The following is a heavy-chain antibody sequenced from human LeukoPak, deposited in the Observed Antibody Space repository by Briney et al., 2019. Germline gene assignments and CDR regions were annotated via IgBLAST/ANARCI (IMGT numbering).Heavy chain of an antibody. CDR1: GYTFTSYG. CDR2: INPNSGGT. CDR3: ARDYYGSGSYYPTPLGWSDP. D-gene: IGHD3-10*01. J-gene: IGHJ5*02. V-gene: IGHV1-2*06. Sequence: ASVKVSCKASGYTFTSYGISWVRQAPGQGLEWMGRINPNSGGTNYAQKFQGRVTMTRDTSISTAYMELSRLRSDDTAVYYCARDYYGSGSYYPTPLGWSDPWGQGTLVTVSS.